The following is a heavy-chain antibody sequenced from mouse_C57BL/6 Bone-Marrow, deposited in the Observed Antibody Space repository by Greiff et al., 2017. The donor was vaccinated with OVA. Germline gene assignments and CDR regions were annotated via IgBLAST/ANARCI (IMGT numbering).Heavy chain of an antibody. J-gene: IGHJ3*01. CDR1: GYTFTDYY. CDR3: ARKNGYDRAWFAY. D-gene: IGHD2-2*01. CDR2: INPNNGGT. Sequence: VQLQQSGPELVKPGASVKISCKASGYTFTDYYMNWVKQSHGKSLEWIGDINPNNGGTSYNQKFKGKATLTVDKSSSTAYMELRSLTSEDAAVYYCARKNGYDRAWFAYWGQGTLVTVSA. V-gene: IGHV1-26*01.